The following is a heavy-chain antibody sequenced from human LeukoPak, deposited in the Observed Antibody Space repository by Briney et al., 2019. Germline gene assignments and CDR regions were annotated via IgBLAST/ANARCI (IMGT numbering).Heavy chain of an antibody. Sequence: GGSLRLSCVASGFTFSSYTMHWVRQAPGKGLEWVAVISYDGNNKYYADSAQGRFTISRDNSKNTIQLQRNSLRAEDTAMYYCARKGGTMVHYRHFDQWGQGTLVTVSS. V-gene: IGHV3-30*04. J-gene: IGHJ4*02. CDR2: ISYDGNNK. D-gene: IGHD3-10*01. CDR1: GFTFSSYT. CDR3: ARKGGTMVHYRHFDQ.